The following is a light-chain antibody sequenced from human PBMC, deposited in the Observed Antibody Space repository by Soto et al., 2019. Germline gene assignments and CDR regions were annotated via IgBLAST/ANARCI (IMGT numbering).Light chain of an antibody. J-gene: IGKJ5*01. CDR2: DAS. Sequence: EIVMTQSPGTLSVSPGERATLSCRASQSVGSNLAWYQQKPGQAPRLLIYDASNRATGIPARFSGSGSGTDFTLTISSLEPEDFAVYYCQQRSNWPITFGQGTRLEIK. CDR1: QSVGSN. V-gene: IGKV3-11*01. CDR3: QQRSNWPIT.